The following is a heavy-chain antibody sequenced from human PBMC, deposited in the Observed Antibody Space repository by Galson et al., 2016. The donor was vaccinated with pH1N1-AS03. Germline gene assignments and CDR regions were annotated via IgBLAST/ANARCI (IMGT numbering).Heavy chain of an antibody. Sequence: QSGAEVKKPGESLRISCRASGFTFTNYWIGWVRQLPGKGLGWMGIIYARDSDVRYNPSFQGQVTFSVDESIDTAYMQWSSLRASDTAMYFCARHGEPSTLSAWFDPWGQGTLVTVSS. CDR1: GFTFTNYW. CDR2: IYARDSDV. J-gene: IGHJ5*02. D-gene: IGHD2/OR15-2a*01. V-gene: IGHV5-51*01. CDR3: ARHGEPSTLSAWFDP.